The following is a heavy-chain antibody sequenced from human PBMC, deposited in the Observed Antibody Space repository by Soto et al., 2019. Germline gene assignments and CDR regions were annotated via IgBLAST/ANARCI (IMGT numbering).Heavy chain of an antibody. CDR3: ARDFGPDLGGAGGAFDI. V-gene: IGHV3-33*01. D-gene: IGHD2-8*02. Sequence: GGSLRLSCAASGFTFSSYGMHWVRQAPGKGLEWVAVIWYDGSNKYYADSVKGRFTISRDNSKNTLYLQMNSLRAEDTAVYYCARDFGPDLGGAGGAFDIWCPGTMVTV. J-gene: IGHJ3*02. CDR1: GFTFSSYG. CDR2: IWYDGSNK.